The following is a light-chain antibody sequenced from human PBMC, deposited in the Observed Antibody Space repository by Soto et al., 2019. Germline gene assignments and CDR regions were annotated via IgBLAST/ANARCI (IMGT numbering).Light chain of an antibody. J-gene: IGKJ5*01. CDR1: QDISKN. V-gene: IGKV1-33*01. CDR3: QQYDNLLPIT. Sequence: IQMTQSTSSLSESVGDRVTITCQASQDISKNLNWYQQKPGKAPKLLIYDASSLQTGVPSRFSGSGSATHFTFTISSLQPEDVATYYCQQYDNLLPITFGQGTRLEIK. CDR2: DAS.